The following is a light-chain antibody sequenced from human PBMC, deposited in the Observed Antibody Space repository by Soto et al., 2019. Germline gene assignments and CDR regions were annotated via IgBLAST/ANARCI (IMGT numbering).Light chain of an antibody. CDR1: HSITSY. CDR2: AAS. J-gene: IGKJ4*01. CDR3: QQSYSAPFT. Sequence: DIQMTQSPSSLSASVGDTVTITCRASHSITSYLNWYQQKPGKAPKLLIFAASSLQSGVPARFSGRASGTDCTLTISSLQPEDFATYYCQQSYSAPFTFGGGTKVDIK. V-gene: IGKV1-39*01.